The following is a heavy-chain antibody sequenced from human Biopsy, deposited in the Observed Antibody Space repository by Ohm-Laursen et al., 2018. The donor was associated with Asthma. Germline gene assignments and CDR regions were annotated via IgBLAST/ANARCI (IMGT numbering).Heavy chain of an antibody. CDR2: IKHISE. CDR3: ARSMIVADGSDAFDI. CDR1: AYTFIGYH. V-gene: IGHV1-46*01. Sequence: ASVKVSCKASAYTFIGYHLHWVRQAPGQGLEWLGMIKHISEYAQKFQGRVTMTRDTSTGTVYMELSSLRSEDTAVYYCARSMIVADGSDAFDIWGQGTMVTVSS. J-gene: IGHJ3*02. D-gene: IGHD3-22*01.